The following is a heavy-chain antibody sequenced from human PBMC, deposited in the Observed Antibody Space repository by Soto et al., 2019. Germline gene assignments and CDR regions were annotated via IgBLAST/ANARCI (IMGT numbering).Heavy chain of an antibody. V-gene: IGHV1-24*01. CDR2: FDPEDGET. Sequence: ASVKVSCTVSGYTLTELSMHWVRQAPGKGLEWMGGFDPEDGETVYAERFEGRVTMTEDTSTDTAYMELSSLRSEDTAVYYCARMAAGTYYYYGMDVWGQGTTVTVS. D-gene: IGHD6-13*01. J-gene: IGHJ6*02. CDR1: GYTLTELS. CDR3: ARMAAGTYYYYGMDV.